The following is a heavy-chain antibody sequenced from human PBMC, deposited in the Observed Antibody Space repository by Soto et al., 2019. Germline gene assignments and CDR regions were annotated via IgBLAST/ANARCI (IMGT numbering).Heavy chain of an antibody. D-gene: IGHD2-15*01. Sequence: QVQLQESGPGLVKPSQTLSLTCTVSGGSISSGGYYWSRIRQHPGKGLEWIGYIYYSGSTYYNPSLKSRVTISVDTSKNQFSLKLSSVTAADTAVYYCAREGAYCSGGSCYYYYGMDVWGQGTTVTVSS. V-gene: IGHV4-31*03. CDR2: IYYSGST. J-gene: IGHJ6*02. CDR3: AREGAYCSGGSCYYYYGMDV. CDR1: GGSISSGGYY.